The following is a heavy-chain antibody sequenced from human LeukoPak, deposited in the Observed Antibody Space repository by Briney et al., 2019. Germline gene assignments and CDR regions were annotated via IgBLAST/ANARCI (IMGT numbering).Heavy chain of an antibody. Sequence: AASVKVSCKASGYTFTSYDISWVRQAPGQGLEWMGWISAYNGNTNYAQKLQGRVTMTTDTSTSTAYMELGSLRSDDTAVYYCARVQSSAAGWADYYYYYYMDVWGKGTTVTISS. V-gene: IGHV1-18*01. CDR3: ARVQSSAAGWADYYYYYYMDV. CDR2: ISAYNGNT. D-gene: IGHD6-13*01. CDR1: GYTFTSYD. J-gene: IGHJ6*03.